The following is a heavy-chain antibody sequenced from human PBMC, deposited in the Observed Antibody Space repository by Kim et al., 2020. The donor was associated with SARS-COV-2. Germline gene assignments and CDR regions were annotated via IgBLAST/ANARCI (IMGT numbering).Heavy chain of an antibody. CDR1: GGSFSGYY. D-gene: IGHD6-13*01. CDR3: ARGLAAAGRGVWFDP. Sequence: SETLSLTCAVYGGSFSGYYWSWIRQPPGKGLEWIGEINHSGSTNYNPSLKSRVTISVDTSKNQFSLKLSSVTAADTAVYYCARGLAAAGRGVWFDPWGQG. J-gene: IGHJ5*02. CDR2: INHSGST. V-gene: IGHV4-34*01.